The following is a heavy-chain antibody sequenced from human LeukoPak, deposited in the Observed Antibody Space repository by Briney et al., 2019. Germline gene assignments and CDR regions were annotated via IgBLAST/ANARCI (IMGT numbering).Heavy chain of an antibody. D-gene: IGHD2-15*01. Sequence: GASVKVSYKVSGYTFTGYYMHWVRQAPGQGLEWMGWINPNSGGTNYAQKFQGRVTMTRDTSISTAYMELSRLRSDDTAVYYCARAERGYCSGGSCYSPHYDYWGQGTLVTVSS. CDR1: GYTFTGYY. CDR3: ARAERGYCSGGSCYSPHYDY. J-gene: IGHJ4*02. V-gene: IGHV1-2*02. CDR2: INPNSGGT.